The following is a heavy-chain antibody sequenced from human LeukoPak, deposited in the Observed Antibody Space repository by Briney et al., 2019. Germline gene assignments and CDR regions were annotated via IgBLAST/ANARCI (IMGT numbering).Heavy chain of an antibody. CDR3: ARGRRDMATINLFDF. Sequence: SETLSLTCTVSGGSISNNYWSWIRQPPGKGLEWIGYIYYTESTNYNPFLKSRVTISLDPSKNHFSLKLSSVTAADTAVYYCARGRRDMATINLFDFWGQGTLVTLSS. CDR1: GGSISNNY. V-gene: IGHV4-59*01. D-gene: IGHD5-24*01. J-gene: IGHJ4*02. CDR2: IYYTEST.